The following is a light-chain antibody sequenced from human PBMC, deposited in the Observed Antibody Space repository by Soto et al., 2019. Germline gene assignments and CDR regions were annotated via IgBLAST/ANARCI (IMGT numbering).Light chain of an antibody. V-gene: IGKV2-28*01. CDR3: MQPLQTPWT. CDR1: QSLLHSNGFNY. CDR2: LGS. J-gene: IGKJ1*01. Sequence: DVVMTQSPLSLSVTPGEPASVSCRSSQSLLHSNGFNYLDWYLQKPGQSPQLLIYLGSNRASGVHDRFSGSGSGTDFTLKIRRVEAEDVGVYYCMQPLQTPWTFGQGTKVDIK.